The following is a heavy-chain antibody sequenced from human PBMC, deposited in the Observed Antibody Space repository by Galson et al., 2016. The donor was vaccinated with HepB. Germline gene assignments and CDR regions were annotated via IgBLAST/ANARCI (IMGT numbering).Heavy chain of an antibody. D-gene: IGHD3-10*01. CDR2: ISTYSGNT. J-gene: IGHJ6*04. Sequence: SVKVSCKASGYTFTTSGISWVRQAPGQGLEWMGWISTYSGNTKYAQKFQGGITWTTASSTTTAYMERRSLRSDDTALYYCARGGTMVQGIHFYFGIDVWGKGTTVTVSS. V-gene: IGHV1-18*01. CDR1: GYTFTTSG. CDR3: ARGGTMVQGIHFYFGIDV.